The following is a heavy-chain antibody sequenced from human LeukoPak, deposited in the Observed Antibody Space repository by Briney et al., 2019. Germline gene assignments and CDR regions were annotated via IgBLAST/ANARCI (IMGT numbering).Heavy chain of an antibody. CDR3: ACWARYNYYGMDV. Sequence: ASVKVSCKASGYTFTGYYMHWVRQAPGQGLEWMGWMNPNSGKTGSAQKFQGRITMTRNTSISTAYMELSSLRSEDTAVYYCACWARYNYYGMDVWGQGTTVTVSS. CDR1: GYTFTGYY. V-gene: IGHV1-8*02. D-gene: IGHD3-16*01. CDR2: MNPNSGKT. J-gene: IGHJ6*02.